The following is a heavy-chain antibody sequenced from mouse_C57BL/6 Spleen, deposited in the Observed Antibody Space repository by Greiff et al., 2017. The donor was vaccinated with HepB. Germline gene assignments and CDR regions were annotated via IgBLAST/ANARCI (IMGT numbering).Heavy chain of an antibody. CDR3: ARADYYGSSYGYFDV. V-gene: IGHV1-78*01. D-gene: IGHD1-1*01. CDR1: GYTFTDHT. CDR2: IYPRDGST. J-gene: IGHJ1*03. Sequence: VQGVESDAELVKPGASVKISCKVSGYTFTDHTIHWMKQRPEQGLEWIGYIYPRDGSTKYNEKFKGKATLTADKSSSTAYMQLNSLTSEDSAVYFCARADYYGSSYGYFDVWGTGTTVTVSS.